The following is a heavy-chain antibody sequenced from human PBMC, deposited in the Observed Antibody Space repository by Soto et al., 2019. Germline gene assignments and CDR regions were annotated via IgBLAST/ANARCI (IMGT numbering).Heavy chain of an antibody. CDR1: GDSITNNTYF. D-gene: IGHD2-2*01. Sequence: PSETLSLTCTVSGDSITNNTYFWAWIRQPPGQGLEWIGSFHYSGSKHYNPSFKSRATIFVDTSKNQFSLKLSSVTAADTAVYYCARVPDRWGQGTLVTVSS. CDR2: FHYSGSK. V-gene: IGHV4-39*07. J-gene: IGHJ5*02. CDR3: ARVPDR.